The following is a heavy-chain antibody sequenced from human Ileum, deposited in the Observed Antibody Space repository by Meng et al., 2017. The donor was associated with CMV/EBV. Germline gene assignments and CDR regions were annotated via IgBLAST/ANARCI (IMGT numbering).Heavy chain of an antibody. J-gene: IGHJ3*02. Sequence: SLKISCIASGFTFSNYDMHWVRQGSGKGLEWVSGLYTTGDTFYRDSVRGRFTISRENAKNSLYLQMSGLRAGDTDVYYCARAGFCSSASCQYSDAFDIWGQGTPVTVSS. CDR3: ARAGFCSSASCQYSDAFDI. D-gene: IGHD2-2*01. V-gene: IGHV3-13*01. CDR2: LYTTGDT. CDR1: GFTFSNYD.